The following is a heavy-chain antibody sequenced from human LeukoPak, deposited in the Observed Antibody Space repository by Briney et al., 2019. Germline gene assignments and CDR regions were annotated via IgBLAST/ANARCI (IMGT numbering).Heavy chain of an antibody. V-gene: IGHV3-23*01. Sequence: GGSLRLSCAASGLTFSSNAMSWVRQAPGKGLEWVSAISGSGGSTYYADSVKGWFTISRDNSKNTLYLQMNSLRAEDTAVYYCAKDGSGGSCPDYWGQGTLVTVSS. CDR3: AKDGSGGSCPDY. CDR2: ISGSGGST. J-gene: IGHJ4*02. CDR1: GLTFSSNA. D-gene: IGHD2-15*01.